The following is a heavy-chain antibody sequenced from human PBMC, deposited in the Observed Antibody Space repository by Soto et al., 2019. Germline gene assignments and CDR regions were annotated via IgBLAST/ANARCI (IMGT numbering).Heavy chain of an antibody. V-gene: IGHV1-18*01. CDR3: ARGGSSWSAEYYQH. D-gene: IGHD6-13*01. Sequence: QVQLVQSGAEVKKPGASVKVSCTASGYTFSNYGISWVRQAPGQGPEWMGWISGYNGNTNYAQTLQGRVTMTTDTSTSTAYMELGSLRSDDTAVYYCARGGSSWSAEYYQHWGQGTLVIVSS. J-gene: IGHJ1*01. CDR2: ISGYNGNT. CDR1: GYTFSNYG.